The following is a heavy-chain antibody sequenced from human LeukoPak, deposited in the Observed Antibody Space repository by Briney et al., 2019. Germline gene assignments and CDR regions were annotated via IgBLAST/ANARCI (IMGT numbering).Heavy chain of an antibody. Sequence: PGGSLRLSCAAPGFTFSTYAMHWVRQAPGKGLEWVAVISYDGGKKYYTDSVKGRFTITRDNSKNMLYLQMNSLRPEDTAVYYCARDDSDVRIVATVSREGDYFDYWGQGTLVTVSS. CDR2: ISYDGGKK. D-gene: IGHD5-12*01. CDR1: GFTFSTYA. CDR3: ARDDSDVRIVATVSREGDYFDY. J-gene: IGHJ4*02. V-gene: IGHV3-30*04.